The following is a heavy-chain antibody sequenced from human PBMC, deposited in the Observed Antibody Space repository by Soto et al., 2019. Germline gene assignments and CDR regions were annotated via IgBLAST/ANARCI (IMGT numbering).Heavy chain of an antibody. Sequence: PSETLSLTCAVSGGSISSSNWWSWVRQPPGKGLEWIGEIYHSGSTNYNPSLKSRFTISVDKSKNQFSLKLSSVTAVDTVVYYCARVSYYYDSSGYYGWFDPWGQGTLVT. CDR2: IYHSGST. CDR1: GGSISSSNW. D-gene: IGHD3-22*01. CDR3: ARVSYYYDSSGYYGWFDP. J-gene: IGHJ5*02. V-gene: IGHV4-4*02.